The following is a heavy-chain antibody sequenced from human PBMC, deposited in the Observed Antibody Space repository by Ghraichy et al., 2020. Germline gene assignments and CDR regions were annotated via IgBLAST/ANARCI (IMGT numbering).Heavy chain of an antibody. CDR1: GFTFGDYA. D-gene: IGHD6-13*01. J-gene: IGHJ6*02. CDR2: IRSKAYGGTT. Sequence: GGSLRLSCTASGFTFGDYAMSWFRQAPGKGLEWVGFIRSKAYGGTTEYAASVKGRFTISRDDSKSIAYLQMNSLKTEDTAVYYCTRDYPGIAAAGGAYGMDVWGQGTTVTVSS. CDR3: TRDYPGIAAAGGAYGMDV. V-gene: IGHV3-49*03.